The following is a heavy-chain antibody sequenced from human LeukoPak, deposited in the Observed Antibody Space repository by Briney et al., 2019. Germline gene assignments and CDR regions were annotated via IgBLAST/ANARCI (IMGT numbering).Heavy chain of an antibody. CDR3: ARLTYYYDSSGYYYFDY. J-gene: IGHJ4*02. CDR2: IYTSGST. Sequence: TASETLSLTCTVSGGSISSYYWSWIRQPAGKGLEWIGRIYTSGSTNYNPSLKSRVTMSVDTSKNQFSLKLSSVTAADTAVYYCARLTYYYDSSGYYYFDYWGQGTLVTVSS. CDR1: GGSISSYY. V-gene: IGHV4-4*07. D-gene: IGHD3-22*01.